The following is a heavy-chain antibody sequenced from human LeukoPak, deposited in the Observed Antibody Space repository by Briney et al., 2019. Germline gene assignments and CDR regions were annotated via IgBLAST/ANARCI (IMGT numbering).Heavy chain of an antibody. D-gene: IGHD6-19*01. Sequence: GGSLRLSCAASGFTFSSYALHWVRQAPGKGLEYVSAISSNGGSTYYANSVKGRFTISRDNSKNTLYLQMGRLRAEDMAVYYCARDSSGWPYYFDYWGQGTLVTVSP. CDR1: GFTFSSYA. CDR3: ARDSSGWPYYFDY. V-gene: IGHV3-64*01. CDR2: ISSNGGST. J-gene: IGHJ4*02.